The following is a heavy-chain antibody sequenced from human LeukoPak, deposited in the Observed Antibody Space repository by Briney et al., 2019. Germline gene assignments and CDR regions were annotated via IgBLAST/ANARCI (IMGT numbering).Heavy chain of an antibody. CDR1: GGSISSSSYY. CDR2: IYYSGST. Sequence: SETLSLTCTVSGGSISSSSYYWGWIRQPPGKGLEWIGSIYYSGSTYYNPSLKSRVTISVDTSKNQFSLKLSSVTAADTAVYYCARRSLLWFGNWGYFDYWGQGTLVTVSS. CDR3: ARRSLLWFGNWGYFDY. V-gene: IGHV4-39*01. J-gene: IGHJ4*02. D-gene: IGHD3-10*01.